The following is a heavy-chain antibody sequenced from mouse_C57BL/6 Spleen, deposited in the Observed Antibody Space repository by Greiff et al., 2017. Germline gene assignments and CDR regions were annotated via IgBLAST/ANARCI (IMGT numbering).Heavy chain of an antibody. Sequence: EVHLVESGPGLVKPSQSLSLTCSVTGYSITSGYYWNWIRQFPGNKLEWMGYISYDGSNNYNPSLKNRISITRDTSKNQFFLKLNSVTTEDTATYYCALYDGFVYAMDYWGQGTSVTVSS. CDR1: GYSITSGYY. V-gene: IGHV3-6*01. J-gene: IGHJ4*01. D-gene: IGHD2-3*01. CDR3: ALYDGFVYAMDY. CDR2: ISYDGSN.